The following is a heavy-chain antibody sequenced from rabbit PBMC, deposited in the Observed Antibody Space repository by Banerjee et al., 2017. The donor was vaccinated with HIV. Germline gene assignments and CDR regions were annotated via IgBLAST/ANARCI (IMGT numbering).Heavy chain of an antibody. Sequence: QSLEESGGDLVKPGASLTLTCTASGFSFSSSDYMCWVRQAPGKGLEWISCIAGGSSGFTYSATWAKGRFTISKTSSTTVTLQVTRLTAADTATYFCARDTSTSFSSYGMDLWGPGTLVTVS. CDR1: GFSFSSSDY. J-gene: IGHJ6*01. CDR3: ARDTSTSFSSYGMDL. CDR2: IAGGSSGFT. D-gene: IGHD1-1*01. V-gene: IGHV1S40*01.